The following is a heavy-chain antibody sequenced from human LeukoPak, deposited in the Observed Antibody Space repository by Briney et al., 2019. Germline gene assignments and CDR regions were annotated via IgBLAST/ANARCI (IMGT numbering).Heavy chain of an antibody. CDR3: TRGRDYDILTGYPTPSY. CDR2: IRNKAYGGTT. J-gene: IGHJ4*02. Sequence: GRSLRLSCTASGFTFGDYAMSWVRQAPGKGLEWVGFIRNKAYGGTTEYAASVKGRFTISRDDSKSIAYLQMNSLETEDTAVYYCTRGRDYDILTGYPTPSYWGQGTLVTVSS. V-gene: IGHV3-49*04. CDR1: GFTFGDYA. D-gene: IGHD3-9*01.